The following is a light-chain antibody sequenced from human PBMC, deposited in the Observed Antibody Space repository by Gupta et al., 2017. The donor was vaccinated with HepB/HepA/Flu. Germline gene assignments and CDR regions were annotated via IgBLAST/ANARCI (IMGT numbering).Light chain of an antibody. V-gene: IGKV1-33*01. J-gene: IGKJ3*01. CDR2: DVS. Sequence: DIQMIQSPSSLSASVGDRITIACQASQDITNHLNWYQQKPGKAPKLLISDVSNLETGVPSRFSGSGPGTDFTLTINNLQPADIATYYCQQYENLPLTFGPGTKVDIK. CDR3: QQYENLPLT. CDR1: QDITNH.